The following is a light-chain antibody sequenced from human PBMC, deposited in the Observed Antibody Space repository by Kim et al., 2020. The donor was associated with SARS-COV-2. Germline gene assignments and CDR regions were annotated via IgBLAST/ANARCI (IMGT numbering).Light chain of an antibody. CDR3: NSRDSSGNHVL. V-gene: IGLV3-19*01. CDR1: SLRSYY. Sequence: SSELTQDPAVSVALGQTVTITCQGDSLRSYYASWFRQKSGQAPILVIYGDKNRPSGIPDRFSGSGSGNTASLTITGAQAEDEADYYCNSRDSSGNHVLFGGGTQLTVL. J-gene: IGLJ3*02. CDR2: GDK.